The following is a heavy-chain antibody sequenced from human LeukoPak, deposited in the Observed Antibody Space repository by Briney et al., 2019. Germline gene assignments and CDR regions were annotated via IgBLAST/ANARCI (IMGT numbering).Heavy chain of an antibody. Sequence: SETLSLTCAVSGYSISSGYYWGWIRPPPGRGLEWIGSIYHSGSTYYNLSLKSRVAISVDTSTNEFSLKLRSVTAADTAVYFCARFGYYYDSSGYYEKYYFDYWGQGTLVTVSS. CDR2: IYHSGST. CDR1: GYSISSGYY. J-gene: IGHJ4*02. V-gene: IGHV4-38-2*01. CDR3: ARFGYYYDSSGYYEKYYFDY. D-gene: IGHD3-22*01.